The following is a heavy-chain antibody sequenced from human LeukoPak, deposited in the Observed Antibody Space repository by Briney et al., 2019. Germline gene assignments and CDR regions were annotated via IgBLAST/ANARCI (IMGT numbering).Heavy chain of an antibody. V-gene: IGHV3-23*01. D-gene: IGHD2-15*01. CDR3: AKEELVVVAASNFQH. Sequence: GGSLRLSCAASGFAFSSYAMSWVRQAPGKGLEWVSAISGSGGSTYYADSVKGRFTISRDNSKNTLYLQMNSLRAEDTAVYYCAKEELVVVAASNFQHWGQGTLVTVSS. CDR1: GFAFSSYA. CDR2: ISGSGGST. J-gene: IGHJ1*01.